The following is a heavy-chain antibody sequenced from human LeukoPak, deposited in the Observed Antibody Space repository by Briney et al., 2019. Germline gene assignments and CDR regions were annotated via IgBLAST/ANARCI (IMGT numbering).Heavy chain of an antibody. CDR3: ANDCPRVWSGYGSSQVSYLDY. J-gene: IGHJ4*02. V-gene: IGHV1-2*02. D-gene: IGHD3-3*01. Sequence: GASVKVSCKASGDTLTGYNMHSVPQAPGQGLAWMGWINPNSGGTNYAQKFQGRVTMTRDTSISTAYMELSRLRSDNTAVYYCANDCPRVWSGYGSSQVSYLDYWGQGTLVTVSS. CDR1: GDTLTGYN. CDR2: INPNSGGT.